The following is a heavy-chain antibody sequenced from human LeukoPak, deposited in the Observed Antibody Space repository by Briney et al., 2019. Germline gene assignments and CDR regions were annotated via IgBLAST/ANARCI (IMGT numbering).Heavy chain of an antibody. J-gene: IGHJ4*02. D-gene: IGHD3-16*01. CDR1: GGSISSGSYY. CDR2: IYTSGST. Sequence: PSAPLSLTCTVSGGSISSGSYYWSWIRQPAGQGLEWIGRIYTSGSTNYNSSLKSRVTISVDTSKNQFSLKLSSVTAADTAVYYCARAPYWVSSHFDYWGQGTLVTVSS. CDR3: ARAPYWVSSHFDY. V-gene: IGHV4-61*02.